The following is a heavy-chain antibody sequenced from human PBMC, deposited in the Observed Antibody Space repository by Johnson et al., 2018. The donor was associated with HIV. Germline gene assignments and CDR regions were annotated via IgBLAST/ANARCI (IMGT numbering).Heavy chain of an antibody. CDR1: GFTFDDYG. Sequence: VQLVESGGSVVRPGGSLRLSCAASGFTFDDYGMSWVRQAPGKGLEWVSTISGSGSSTYYADSVKGRFTISRENSKNTLYLQMNSLRAEDTAVYYCARDLRITDDPSRAFDIWGLGTMVTVSS. CDR2: ISGSGSST. D-gene: IGHD3-16*01. CDR3: ARDLRITDDPSRAFDI. J-gene: IGHJ3*02. V-gene: IGHV3-23*04.